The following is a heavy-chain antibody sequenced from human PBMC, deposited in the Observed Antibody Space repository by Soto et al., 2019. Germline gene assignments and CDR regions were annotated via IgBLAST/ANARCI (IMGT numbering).Heavy chain of an antibody. J-gene: IGHJ4*02. Sequence: PSETLSLTCAVYGGSFSGYYWSWIRQPPGKGLEWIGEINHSGSTNYNPSLKSRVTISVDTSKNQFSLKLSSVTAADTAVYYCARNLWFGELFHGHDYWGQGTLVTVSS. CDR3: ARNLWFGELFHGHDY. CDR2: INHSGST. CDR1: GGSFSGYY. V-gene: IGHV4-34*01. D-gene: IGHD3-10*01.